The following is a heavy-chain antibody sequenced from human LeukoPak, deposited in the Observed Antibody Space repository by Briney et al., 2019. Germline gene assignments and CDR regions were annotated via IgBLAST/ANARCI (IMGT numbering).Heavy chain of an antibody. Sequence: GASVNVSCKASGYTFTCYYMHWVRQAPAQGREWMGWINPNSGGTNYAQKFQGRVTMTRDTSISTAYMELSRLRSDDTAVYYCAIIAAAGTFDYWGQGTLVTVSS. V-gene: IGHV1-2*02. D-gene: IGHD6-13*01. CDR3: AIIAAAGTFDY. CDR2: INPNSGGT. J-gene: IGHJ4*02. CDR1: GYTFTCYY.